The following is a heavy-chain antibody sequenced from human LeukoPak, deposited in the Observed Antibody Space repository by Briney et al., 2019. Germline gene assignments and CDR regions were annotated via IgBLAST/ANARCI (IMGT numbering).Heavy chain of an antibody. CDR3: ARVVAVAGTRWFDP. CDR2: IYTSGST. D-gene: IGHD6-19*01. V-gene: IGHV4-4*07. Sequence: SSETLSLTCTVSGGSISSYYWSWIRQPAGKGLEWIGRIYTSGSTYYNPSLKSRVTISVDRSKSQFSLKLSSVTAADTAVYYCARVVAVAGTRWFDPWGQGTLVTVSS. CDR1: GGSISSYY. J-gene: IGHJ5*02.